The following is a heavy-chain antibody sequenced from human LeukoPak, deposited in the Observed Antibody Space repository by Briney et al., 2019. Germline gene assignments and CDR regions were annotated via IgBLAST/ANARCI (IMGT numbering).Heavy chain of an antibody. D-gene: IGHD3-22*01. V-gene: IGHV3-23*01. J-gene: IGHJ4*02. CDR1: GFTFSSYA. CDR2: ISGSGGST. Sequence: PGGSLRLSCAASGFTFSSYAMSWVRQAPGKGLEWVSAISGSGGSTYYADSVKGRFTISRDNSKNTLYLQMNSLRAEDTAVYYCAKSQGYYDSSGYPGYLDYWGQGTLVTVSS. CDR3: AKSQGYYDSSGYPGYLDY.